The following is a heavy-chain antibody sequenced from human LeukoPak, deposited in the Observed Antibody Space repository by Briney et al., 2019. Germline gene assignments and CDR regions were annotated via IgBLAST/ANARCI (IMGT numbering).Heavy chain of an antibody. V-gene: IGHV3-23*01. D-gene: IGHD6-13*01. CDR2: ISGSGDST. CDR1: GFTFSSSA. Sequence: GGPLRLSCAASGFTFSSSAMSWVRQAPGKGLEWVSAISGSGDSTYYADSVKGRFTISRDNSKNTLYLQMNTLRAEDTAVYYCAKQPTSALAAAGTFDYWGHGTLVTVSS. CDR3: AKQPTSALAAAGTFDY. J-gene: IGHJ4*01.